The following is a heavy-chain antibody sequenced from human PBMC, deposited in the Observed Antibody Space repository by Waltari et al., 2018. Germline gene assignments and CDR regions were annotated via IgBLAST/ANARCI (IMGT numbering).Heavy chain of an antibody. CDR3: ARGGNGXXYGYGDY. J-gene: IGHJ4*02. CDR1: GXSFSGYY. CDR2: INHSGST. Sequence: VXLQQWGAXLLKPSEXLSLTCAVXGXSFSGYYXGWIRRPPGKGLEWIGEINHSGSTNYNPSLKSRVTRSVDTXKNQFSLKLSSVTAADTAVYYXARGGNGXXYGYGDYWGQGTLVXXSX. V-gene: IGHV4-34*01. D-gene: IGHD5-18*01.